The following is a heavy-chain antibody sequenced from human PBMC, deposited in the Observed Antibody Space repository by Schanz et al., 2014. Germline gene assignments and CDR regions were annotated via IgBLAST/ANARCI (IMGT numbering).Heavy chain of an antibody. CDR1: GYTFTSYA. CDR2: INTNTGNP. V-gene: IGHV7-4-1*02. J-gene: IGHJ4*02. Sequence: QVQVVQSGAEVKKPGASVKVSCKASGYTFTSYAMNWVRQAPGQGLEWVGWINTNTGNPTYAQGFTGRFVFSLDTSVSTAYLQISSLKAEDTAAYYCTTETIAMAGTFSIWGQGTLVTVSS. CDR3: TTETIAMAGTFSI. D-gene: IGHD6-19*01.